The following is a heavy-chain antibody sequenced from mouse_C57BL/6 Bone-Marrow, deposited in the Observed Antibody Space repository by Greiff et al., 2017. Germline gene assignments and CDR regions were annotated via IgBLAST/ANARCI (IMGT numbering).Heavy chain of an antibody. Sequence: EVKLMESGGGLVQPGGSMKLSCFASGFTFSNYWMNWVRQSPEKGLEWVAQIRLKSDNYVTHYAVSVKGRFTISRDDSKSSVYMQISNLRAEDTGIYYCTGFWLLTSFYYAMDYWGQGTTVTVSS. D-gene: IGHD2-3*01. CDR3: TGFWLLTSFYYAMDY. CDR1: GFTFSNYW. J-gene: IGHJ4*01. CDR2: IRLKSDNYVT. V-gene: IGHV6-3*01.